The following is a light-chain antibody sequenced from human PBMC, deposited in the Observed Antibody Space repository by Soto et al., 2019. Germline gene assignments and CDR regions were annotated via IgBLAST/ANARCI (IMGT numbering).Light chain of an antibody. CDR3: QQYNNWPPGT. CDR2: GAS. V-gene: IGKV3D-15*01. CDR1: QSVTSN. J-gene: IGKJ1*01. Sequence: EIVMTQSPATLSVSPGERATLSCRASQSVTSNFAWYQQKPGQAPRLLIYGASSRATGIPDRYSGSGSGTEFTLTISSLQSEDFAVYYCQQYNNWPPGTFGQGTKVDIK.